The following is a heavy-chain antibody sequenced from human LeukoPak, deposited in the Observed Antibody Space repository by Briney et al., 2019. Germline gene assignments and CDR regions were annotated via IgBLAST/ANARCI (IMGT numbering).Heavy chain of an antibody. CDR3: AKRSAESSGYFDY. J-gene: IGHJ4*02. CDR2: ITGSGAFT. CDR1: GFTFRRYG. Sequence: GGPLRLSCAASGFTFRRYGMSWVRQAPGKGLEWVSAITGSGAFTDYADSVKGRFTISRDNSKSTLYLQMNSLRAEDTAVYYCAKRSAESSGYFDYWGQGTRVTVSS. V-gene: IGHV3-23*01. D-gene: IGHD6-19*01.